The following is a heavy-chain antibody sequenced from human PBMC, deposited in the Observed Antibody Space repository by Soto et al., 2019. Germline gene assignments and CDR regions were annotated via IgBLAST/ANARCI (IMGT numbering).Heavy chain of an antibody. V-gene: IGHV5-10-1*01. CDR2: IDPSDSYT. CDR1: GYSFTSYW. D-gene: IGHD5-18*01. CDR3: ARQGRELWSRRGAFDI. J-gene: IGHJ3*02. Sequence: PGESLKTSCKGPGYSFTSYWISWVRQMPGKGREWMGRIDPSDSYTNYSPSFQGHVTISADKSNSTAYLQWSSLKASDTAMYYCARQGRELWSRRGAFDIWGQGTMVTVSS.